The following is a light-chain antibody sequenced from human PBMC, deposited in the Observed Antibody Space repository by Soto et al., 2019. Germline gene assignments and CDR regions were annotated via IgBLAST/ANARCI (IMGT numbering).Light chain of an antibody. CDR2: GAS. J-gene: IGKJ5*01. V-gene: IGKV3-20*01. CDR3: QQYGSSST. CDR1: QSVSSSY. Sequence: ESVLTQSPGTLSLSPGERATPSFRASQSVSSSYLAWYQQKPGQAPRLLIYGASSRPTGIPDRFSGSGSGTDFTLTISRLEPEDFAVYYCQQYGSSSTFGQGTRLEI.